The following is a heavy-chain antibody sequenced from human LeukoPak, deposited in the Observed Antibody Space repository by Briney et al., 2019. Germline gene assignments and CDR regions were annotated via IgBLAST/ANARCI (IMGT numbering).Heavy chain of an antibody. CDR1: GGSISSSSHY. CDR3: ARRDYNYGQFDN. Sequence: SSETLSLTCSVSGGSISSSSHYWCWIRQPPGEGLEWIGSIHYSGGTYYNPSLMSRVTISVDTSKGQFSLKLISATAADTAVYYCARRDYNYGQFDNWGQGTLVTVSS. V-gene: IGHV4-39*01. J-gene: IGHJ4*02. D-gene: IGHD5-18*01. CDR2: IHYSGGT.